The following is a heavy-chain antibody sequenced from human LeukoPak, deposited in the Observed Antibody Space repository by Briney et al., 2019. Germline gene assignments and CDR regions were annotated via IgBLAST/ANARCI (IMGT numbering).Heavy chain of an antibody. D-gene: IGHD5-18*01. CDR3: ARGQLWQTGWFDP. V-gene: IGHV3-21*01. J-gene: IGHJ5*02. Sequence: PGESLRLSCAASGFTFSDYSMHWVPQAPGEGLEWVSTISSTSSYIYSADSLKGRFTISRDNAKNSLYLQMSTLRAEDTAVYYCARGQLWQTGWFDPWGQGTLVTVSS. CDR1: GFTFSDYS. CDR2: ISSTSSYI.